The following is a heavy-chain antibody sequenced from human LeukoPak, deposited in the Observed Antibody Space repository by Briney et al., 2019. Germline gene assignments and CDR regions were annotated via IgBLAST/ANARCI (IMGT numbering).Heavy chain of an antibody. D-gene: IGHD2-15*01. J-gene: IGHJ6*04. CDR2: VNHSGST. CDR1: GGSFSGYY. CDR3: ARHADIAAYREGMDV. Sequence: SETLSLTCAVCGGSFSGYYWSWIRQPPGKGLEWIGEVNHSGSTNYNPSLKSRVTISVDSSKNEFSLKMTSVTAADTAVYYCARHADIAAYREGMDVWGKGTTVTVSS. V-gene: IGHV4-34*01.